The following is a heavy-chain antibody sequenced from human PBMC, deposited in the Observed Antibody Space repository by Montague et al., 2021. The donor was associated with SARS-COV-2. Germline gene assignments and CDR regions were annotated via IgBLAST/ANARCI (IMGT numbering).Heavy chain of an antibody. CDR1: GFSLTSFGEA. Sequence: PALVKPTQTLTLTCTLSGFSLTSFGEAVGWVRQPPGKALEWLALIYWDSDVRFRPSLKSRLTITKDASKNQVVLTMTNMDPVDTATYFCAGARRHIVPPSSLDPWGQGILVTVSS. D-gene: IGHD6-13*01. J-gene: IGHJ5*02. CDR3: AGARRHIVPPSSLDP. V-gene: IGHV2-5*02. CDR2: IYWDSDV.